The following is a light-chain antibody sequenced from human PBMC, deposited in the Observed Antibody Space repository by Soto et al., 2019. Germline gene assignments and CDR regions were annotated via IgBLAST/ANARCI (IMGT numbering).Light chain of an antibody. CDR1: SSNIGSNY. V-gene: IGLV1-47*01. Sequence: QSVLTQPPSASGTPGQRVTISCSGSSSNIGSNYVYWYRQLPGTAPNVLIYRNDERPSGVPNRFSGSKSGSSASLAISGIRSEDEADYYCSAWDDSLSGPVFGRGTKLTVL. J-gene: IGLJ3*02. CDR3: SAWDDSLSGPV. CDR2: RND.